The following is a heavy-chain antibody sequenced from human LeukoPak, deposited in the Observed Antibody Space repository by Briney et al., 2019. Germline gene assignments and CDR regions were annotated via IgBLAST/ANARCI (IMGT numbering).Heavy chain of an antibody. CDR3: ARGVWTGTTYFDY. V-gene: IGHV3-30-3*01. Sequence: GGSLRLSCAASGFTFSSYAMHWVRQAPGKGLEWVAVISYDGSNKYYADSVKGRFTISRDNSKSTLYLQMNSLRAEDTAVYYCARGVWTGTTYFDYWGQGTLVTVSS. CDR2: ISYDGSNK. D-gene: IGHD1-1*01. CDR1: GFTFSSYA. J-gene: IGHJ4*02.